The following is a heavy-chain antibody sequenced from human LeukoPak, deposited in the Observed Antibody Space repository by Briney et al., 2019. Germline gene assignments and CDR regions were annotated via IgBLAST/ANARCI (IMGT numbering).Heavy chain of an antibody. V-gene: IGHV4-59*01. CDR1: GGSISSYY. J-gene: IGHJ4*02. CDR2: IYYSGST. CDR3: ARPDYYDSRGGDY. Sequence: PSETLSLTCTVSGGSISSYYWSWIRQPPGKGLEWIGYIYYSGSTNYNPSLKSRVTISVDTSKNQFSLKLSSVTAADTAVYYCARPDYYDSRGGDYWGQGTLVTVSS. D-gene: IGHD3-22*01.